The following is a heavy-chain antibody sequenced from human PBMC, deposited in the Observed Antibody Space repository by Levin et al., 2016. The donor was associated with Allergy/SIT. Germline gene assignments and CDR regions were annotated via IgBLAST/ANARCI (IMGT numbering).Heavy chain of an antibody. CDR2: IIPILGIA. V-gene: IGHV1-69*04. D-gene: IGHD5-24*01. CDR1: GGTFSSYA. Sequence: SVKVSCKASGGTFSSYAISWVRQAPGQGLEWMGRIIPILGIANYAQKFQGRVTITADKSTSTAYMELSSLRSEDTAVYYCASTKSREGAYYFDYWGQGTLVTVSS. CDR3: ASTKSREGAYYFDY. J-gene: IGHJ4*02.